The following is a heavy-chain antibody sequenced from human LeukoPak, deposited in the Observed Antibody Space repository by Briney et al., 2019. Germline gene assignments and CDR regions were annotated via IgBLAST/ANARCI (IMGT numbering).Heavy chain of an antibody. CDR1: GFTFSSYG. V-gene: IGHV3-33*01. Sequence: GGSLRLSCAASGFTFSSYGMHWVRQAPGKGLEWAAFIRYDGSNKYYAESVKGRFTISRDNSKNTLYLQMNSLRAEDTAMYYCARSSGYGGYDDLDIWGQGTMVTVAS. CDR3: ARSSGYGGYDDLDI. CDR2: IRYDGSNK. J-gene: IGHJ3*02. D-gene: IGHD5-12*01.